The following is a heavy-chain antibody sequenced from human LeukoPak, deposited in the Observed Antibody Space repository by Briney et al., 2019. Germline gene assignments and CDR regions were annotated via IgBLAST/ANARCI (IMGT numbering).Heavy chain of an antibody. J-gene: IGHJ4*02. CDR3: AKDYELGRGWSGSTQYFDY. D-gene: IGHD3-3*01. V-gene: IGHV3-23*01. CDR1: GFTFRDA. CDR2: ISGSGGST. Sequence: GGSLRLSCAASGFTFRDAWMTWVRQAPGKGLEWVSAISGSGGSTYYADSVKGRFTISRDNSKNTLYLQMNSLRAEDTAVYYCAKDYELGRGWSGSTQYFDYWGQGTLVTVSS.